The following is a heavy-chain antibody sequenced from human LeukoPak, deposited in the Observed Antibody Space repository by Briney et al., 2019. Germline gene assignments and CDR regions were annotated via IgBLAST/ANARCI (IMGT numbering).Heavy chain of an antibody. J-gene: IGHJ4*02. V-gene: IGHV4-39*01. CDR1: GGSISDSTYY. CDR3: ARSSRRFDF. Sequence: SETLSLTCTVSGGSISDSTYYWGWIRQPPGKGLEWLGSIYYSGSTYYNPSLKSRVTISVDTSKNQFSLKLSSVTAADTAVYYCARSSRRFDFWGQGTLVTVSS. CDR2: IYYSGST.